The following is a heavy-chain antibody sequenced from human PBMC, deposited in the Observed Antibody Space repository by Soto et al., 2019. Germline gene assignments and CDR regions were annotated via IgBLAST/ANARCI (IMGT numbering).Heavy chain of an antibody. CDR2: IIPIFGTA. D-gene: IGHD2-2*01. Sequence: SVKVSCKASGGTFSSYAISWVRQAPGQGLDWMGGIIPIFGTANYAQKFQGRVTITADESTSTAYMELSSLRSEDTAVYYCAVYCSSTSCYQPLSKTIDYWGQGTLVTVSS. CDR3: AVYCSSTSCYQPLSKTIDY. V-gene: IGHV1-69*13. CDR1: GGTFSSYA. J-gene: IGHJ4*02.